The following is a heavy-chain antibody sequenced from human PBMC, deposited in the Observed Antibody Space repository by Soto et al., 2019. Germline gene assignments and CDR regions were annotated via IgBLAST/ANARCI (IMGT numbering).Heavy chain of an antibody. V-gene: IGHV3-15*07. D-gene: IGHD4-17*01. CDR2: IKSKTDGGTT. Sequence: GGSLRLSCAASGFTFSNAWMNWVRQAPGKGLEWVGRIKSKTDGGTTDYAAPVKGRFTISRDDSKNTLYLQMNSLKTEDTAVYYCPVTTEGYYYYYGMDVWGQGTTVTVSS. CDR3: PVTTEGYYYYYGMDV. CDR1: GFTFSNAW. J-gene: IGHJ6*02.